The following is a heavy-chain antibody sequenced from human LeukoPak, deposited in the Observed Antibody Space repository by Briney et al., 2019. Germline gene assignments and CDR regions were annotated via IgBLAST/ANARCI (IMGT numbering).Heavy chain of an antibody. CDR2: IWDDGSNQ. D-gene: IGHD6-13*01. J-gene: IGHJ4*02. V-gene: IGHV3-33*01. Sequence: GRSLRLSCAASGFAFSRYGMHWVHQAPGKGLEWVAVIWDDGSNQKYADSVKGRFTISRDNSKNTLYLQMNSLRAEDTAVYYCARGRGSSWYFDYWGQGTLVTVSS. CDR3: ARGRGSSWYFDY. CDR1: GFAFSRYG.